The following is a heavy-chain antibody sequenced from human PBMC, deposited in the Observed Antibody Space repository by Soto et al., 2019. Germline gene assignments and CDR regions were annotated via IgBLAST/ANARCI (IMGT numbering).Heavy chain of an antibody. CDR3: ARGGLQHALDV. J-gene: IGHJ6*02. CDR1: GFTFSNYW. Sequence: EVQLVESGGGLVQPGGSLRLSCAASGFTFSNYWMYWVRQAPGKGLVWVSRVNNDGTDTTHAASVKGRFTISRDNAEKALYLQMSSLRAEDTAVYYCARGGLQHALDVWGQGSTVTVSS. CDR2: VNNDGTDT. D-gene: IGHD6-13*01. V-gene: IGHV3-74*03.